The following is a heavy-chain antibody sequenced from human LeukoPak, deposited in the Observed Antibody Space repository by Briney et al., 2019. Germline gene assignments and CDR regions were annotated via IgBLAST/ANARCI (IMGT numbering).Heavy chain of an antibody. CDR3: ARGESIAAAGFDY. D-gene: IGHD6-13*01. V-gene: IGHV5-51*01. J-gene: IGHJ4*02. CDR2: IYPDDSET. Sequence: GESLKISCKGSGYSFSTYWIGWVRQMPGKGLEWMGIIYPDDSETKYSPSFQSQVTISADKSTSTAYLQWSSLRASDTAMYYCARGESIAAAGFDYWGQGTLVTVSS. CDR1: GYSFSTYW.